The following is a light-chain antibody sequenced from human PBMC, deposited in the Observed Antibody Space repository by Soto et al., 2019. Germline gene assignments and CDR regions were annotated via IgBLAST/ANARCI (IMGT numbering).Light chain of an antibody. V-gene: IGLV2-14*03. CDR1: SNDVGGYNF. J-gene: IGLJ2*01. Sequence: QSALTQPASVSGSPGQSITISCTGTSNDVGGYNFVSWYQHHPGKAPKLMIYDVTNRPSGVSNRFSGSKSGNTASLTISGLQAEDEADYYCKSYTSSNTLVFGGATNMTVL. CDR2: DVT. CDR3: KSYTSSNTLV.